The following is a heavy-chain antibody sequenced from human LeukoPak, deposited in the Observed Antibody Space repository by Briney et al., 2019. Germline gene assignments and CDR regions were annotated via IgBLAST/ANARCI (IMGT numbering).Heavy chain of an antibody. V-gene: IGHV3-30*18. CDR2: ISNDGSNK. Sequence: GRSLRLSCAASGFTFSSYAMHWVRHAPGKGLGWVAVISNDGSNKYYADSVKGRFTISRDNPKNQLYLQMASLRAECRAVHYCPKDPRKLVAATGAESFQHGGQGTLVTVSS. CDR3: PKDPRKLVAATGAESFQH. CDR1: GFTFSSYA. D-gene: IGHD2-15*01. J-gene: IGHJ1*01.